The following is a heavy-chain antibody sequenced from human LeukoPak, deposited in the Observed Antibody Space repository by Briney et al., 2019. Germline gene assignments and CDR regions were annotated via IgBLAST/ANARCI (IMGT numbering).Heavy chain of an antibody. D-gene: IGHD4-17*01. CDR3: TKQRDPDTTLTTDY. CDR1: GFTFTKYW. Sequence: HAGDSLRLSCAASGFTFTKYWMTWVRQAPGKGLEWISGISGSGDTTYYADSVKGRFTISRDNSKNTLYLQMNSLRAEDSAVYYCTKQRDPDTTLTTDYWGQGTLVTVSS. V-gene: IGHV3-23*01. J-gene: IGHJ4*02. CDR2: ISGSGDTT.